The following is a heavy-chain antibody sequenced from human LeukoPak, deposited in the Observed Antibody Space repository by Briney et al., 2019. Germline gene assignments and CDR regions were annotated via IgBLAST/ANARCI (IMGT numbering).Heavy chain of an antibody. J-gene: IGHJ2*01. CDR3: AKDRTVGASYWYFDL. CDR1: GFTFSSYA. D-gene: IGHD1-26*01. Sequence: HPGGSLRLSCAASGFTFSSYAMHWVRQAPGKGLEWVAVISYDGSNTYYADSVKGRFTISRDSSKNTLFLHMNTLRAEDTAIYYCAKDRTVGASYWYFDLWGRGTLVTVSS. V-gene: IGHV3-30-3*01. CDR2: ISYDGSNT.